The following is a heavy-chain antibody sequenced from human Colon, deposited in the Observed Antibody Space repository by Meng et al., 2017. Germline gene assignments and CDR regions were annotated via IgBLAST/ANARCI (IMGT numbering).Heavy chain of an antibody. J-gene: IGHJ4*02. V-gene: IGHV3-21*01. Sequence: GESLKISCAVSGITFRSYSMHWVRQTPGKGLEWISAISTTSSDIYYADSVKGRFTISRDNAKNSLYLQMESLRADDTEVYYCARLYNNGLDYWGQGTLVTVSS. CDR1: GITFRSYS. D-gene: IGHD1-14*01. CDR3: ARLYNNGLDY. CDR2: ISTTSSDI.